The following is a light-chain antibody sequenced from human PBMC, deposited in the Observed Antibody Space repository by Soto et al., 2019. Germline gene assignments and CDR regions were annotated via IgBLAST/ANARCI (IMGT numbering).Light chain of an antibody. CDR2: GAS. Sequence: EIVLTQSPGTLSLSPGERATLSCRASQSVSSSYLAWYQQKPGQAPRLLIYGASNRATGVPDRFSGSGSGTDFTLTISRLEPEDFAVYYCQQYDNSPPLTFGGGTKVDI. CDR3: QQYDNSPPLT. V-gene: IGKV3-20*01. CDR1: QSVSSSY. J-gene: IGKJ4*01.